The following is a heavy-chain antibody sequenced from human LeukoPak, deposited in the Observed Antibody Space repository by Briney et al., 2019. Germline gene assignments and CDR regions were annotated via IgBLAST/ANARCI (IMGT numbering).Heavy chain of an antibody. Sequence: GGSLRLSCVASGFAVGRNYMSWVRQAPGKGLECVSLIYSGGAIRYADSVKGRFTISRDDAKNTLYLQMNSLRVEDTAVYYCARDAGIYGMDVWGQGTTVTVSS. CDR2: IYSGGAI. CDR1: GFAVGRNY. V-gene: IGHV3-53*01. J-gene: IGHJ6*02. CDR3: ARDAGIYGMDV. D-gene: IGHD3-10*01.